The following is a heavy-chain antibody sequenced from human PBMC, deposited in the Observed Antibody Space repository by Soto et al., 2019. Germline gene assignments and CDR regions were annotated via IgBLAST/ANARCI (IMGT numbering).Heavy chain of an antibody. D-gene: IGHD1-26*01. CDR1: GFTFSSYA. CDR3: AKDGRRWDLPADY. V-gene: IGHV3-23*01. CDR2: ISGGGGST. Sequence: EVQLLESGGGLVQPGGSLRLSCAASGFTFSSYAMSWVRQAPGKGLEWVSAISGGGGSTYYADSVKGRFTISRDNSKNTLYLQMNSLRSEDTAVHYCAKDGRRWDLPADYWGQGALVTVPS. J-gene: IGHJ4*02.